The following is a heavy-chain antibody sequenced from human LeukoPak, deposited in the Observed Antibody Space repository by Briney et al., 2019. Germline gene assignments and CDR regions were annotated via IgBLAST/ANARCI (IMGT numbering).Heavy chain of an antibody. CDR3: ASHDYGDYSPLDY. V-gene: IGHV3-74*01. CDR2: INSDGSST. D-gene: IGHD4-17*01. J-gene: IGHJ4*02. CDR1: GFTFISYW. Sequence: QPGGSLRLSCAASGFTFISYWMHWVRQAPGKGLVWVSRINSDGSSTSYADSVKGRFTISRDNAKNTLYLQMNSLRAEDTAVYYCASHDYGDYSPLDYWGQGTLVTVSS.